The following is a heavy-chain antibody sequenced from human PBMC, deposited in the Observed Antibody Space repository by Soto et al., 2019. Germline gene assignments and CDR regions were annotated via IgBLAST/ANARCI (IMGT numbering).Heavy chain of an antibody. D-gene: IGHD3-3*02. V-gene: IGHV3-23*01. J-gene: IGHJ4*02. CDR1: GCTCRSYA. CDR3: ARVESRIASRSGY. CDR2: ISGSGGST. Sequence: GGSLRLSCAASGCTCRSYAMSWVRQAPGKGLKWVSAISGSGGSTYYADSVKGRFTISRDNAKNSLYLQMNSLRAEDTAVYYCARVESRIASRSGYWGQGTLVTVSS.